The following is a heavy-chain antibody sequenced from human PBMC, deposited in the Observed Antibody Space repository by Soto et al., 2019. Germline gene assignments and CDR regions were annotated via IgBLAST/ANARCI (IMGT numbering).Heavy chain of an antibody. CDR3: VRDRGSYGHLPIDY. J-gene: IGHJ4*02. CDR1: GFTFSSYG. Sequence: GGSLRLSCAASGFTFSSYGMHWVRQAPGKGLEWVAVIWYDGSNKYYADSVKGRFTISRDNSKNTLYLQMNSLRAEDTAVYYCVRDRGSYGHLPIDYWGQGTLVTVSS. CDR2: IWYDGSNK. V-gene: IGHV3-33*01. D-gene: IGHD5-18*01.